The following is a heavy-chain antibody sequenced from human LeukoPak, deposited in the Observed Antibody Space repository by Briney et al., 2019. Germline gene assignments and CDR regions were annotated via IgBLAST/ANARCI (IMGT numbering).Heavy chain of an antibody. Sequence: SETLSLTCTVSGGSISSYYWSWVRQPPGKGLEWIGYIYYSGSTNYNPSLKSRVTISVDTSKNQFSLKLSSVTAADTAVYYCARYGSGSYYYCYGMDVWGKGTTVTVSS. CDR2: IYYSGST. J-gene: IGHJ6*04. CDR1: GGSISSYY. V-gene: IGHV4-59*01. CDR3: ARYGSGSYYYCYGMDV. D-gene: IGHD3-10*01.